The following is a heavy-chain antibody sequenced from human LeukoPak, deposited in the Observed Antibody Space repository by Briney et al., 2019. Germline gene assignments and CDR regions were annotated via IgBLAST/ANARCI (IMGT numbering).Heavy chain of an antibody. D-gene: IGHD3-10*01. V-gene: IGHV4-34*01. J-gene: IGHJ6*03. Sequence: SETLSLTCTVSGGSISSYYWSWIRQPPGKGLEWIGEMNHSGSTNYNPSLKSRVTISVDTSKNQFSLRLSSVTAADTAVYYCARLTKNDSGTYRFGKKKRGYMDVWGKGTTVTISS. CDR2: MNHSGST. CDR3: ARLTKNDSGTYRFGKKKRGYMDV. CDR1: GGSISSYY.